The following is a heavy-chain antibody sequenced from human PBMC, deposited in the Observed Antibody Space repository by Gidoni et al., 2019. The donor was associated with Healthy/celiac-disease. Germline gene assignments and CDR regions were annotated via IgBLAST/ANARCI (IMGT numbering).Heavy chain of an antibody. D-gene: IGHD2-15*01. CDR3: ASLRYCSGGSCYYYYYGMDV. CDR1: EGTFSSYA. CDR2: IIPIFGTA. Sequence: QVQLVQSGAEVKKPGSSVKVSCKASEGTFSSYAISWVRQAPGQGLEWMGGIIPIFGTANYAQKCQGRVTITADESTSTAYMELSSLRSEDTAVYYCASLRYCSGGSCYYYYYGMDVWGQGTTVTVSS. V-gene: IGHV1-69*01. J-gene: IGHJ6*02.